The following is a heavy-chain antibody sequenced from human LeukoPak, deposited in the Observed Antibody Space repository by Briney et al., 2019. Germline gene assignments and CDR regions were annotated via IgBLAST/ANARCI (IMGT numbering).Heavy chain of an antibody. CDR3: TTDRYYDNSELQFQH. CDR2: IKRETDGGTI. J-gene: IGHJ1*01. CDR1: GFTFGYYG. V-gene: IGHV3-15*01. Sequence: KPGGSLRLSCAASGFTFGYYGMNWVRQAPGKGLEWLGRIKRETDGGTIDYAAPVKGRFTISRDDSRNTLYLQMDSLKIEDTAVYYCTTDRYYDNSELQFQHWGQGTLVTVYS. D-gene: IGHD3-22*01.